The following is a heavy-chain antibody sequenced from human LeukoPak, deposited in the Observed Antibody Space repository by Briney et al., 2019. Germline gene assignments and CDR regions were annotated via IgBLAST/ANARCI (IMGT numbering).Heavy chain of an antibody. D-gene: IGHD5-18*01. CDR2: ISSSSSTI. CDR1: GFTFSSYS. CDR3: ARAGVTAMDTPYYYYYYMDV. Sequence: SGGSLRLSCAASGFTFSSYSMNWVRQAPGKGLEWVSYISSSSSTIYYADSVKGRFTISRDNAKNSLYLQMNSLRAEDTAVYYCARAGVTAMDTPYYYYYYMDVWGKGTTVTISS. V-gene: IGHV3-48*04. J-gene: IGHJ6*03.